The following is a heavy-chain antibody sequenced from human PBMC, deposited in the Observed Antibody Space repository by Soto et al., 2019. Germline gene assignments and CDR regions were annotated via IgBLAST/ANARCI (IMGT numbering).Heavy chain of an antibody. Sequence: GGSLRLSCAASGFTFSSYAMSWVRQAPGKGLEWVSAISGSGGSTYYADSVKGRFTISRDNSKNTLYLQMNSLRAEDTAVYYCAKGSSTSCYVTCAFDPWGQGTLVPVSS. D-gene: IGHD2-2*01. V-gene: IGHV3-23*01. J-gene: IGHJ5*02. CDR2: ISGSGGST. CDR1: GFTFSSYA. CDR3: AKGSSTSCYVTCAFDP.